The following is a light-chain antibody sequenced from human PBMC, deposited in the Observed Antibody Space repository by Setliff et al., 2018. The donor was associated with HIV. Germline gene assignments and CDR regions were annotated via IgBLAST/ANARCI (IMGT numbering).Light chain of an antibody. CDR1: SSDVGSYNL. CDR3: CSYAGSVV. J-gene: IGLJ2*01. Sequence: QSVLTQPASVSGSPGQSITISCTGTSSDVGSYNLVSWYQQQPGRAPKLMIYEGSERPSGVSNRFSGSKSGNTASLTISGLQAEDEADYYCCSYAGSVVFGGGTKVTVL. CDR2: EGS. V-gene: IGLV2-23*01.